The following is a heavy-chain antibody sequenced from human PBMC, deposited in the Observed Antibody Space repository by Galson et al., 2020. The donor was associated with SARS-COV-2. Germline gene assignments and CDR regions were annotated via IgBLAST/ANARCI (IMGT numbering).Heavy chain of an antibody. CDR3: ARSGTYYDFWSGYSSAFDI. V-gene: IGHV1-2*04. D-gene: IGHD3-3*01. Sequence: ASVKVSCKASGYTFTGYYMHWVRQAPGQGLEWMGWINPNSGGTNYAQKFQGWVTVTRDTSISTAYMELSRLRSDDTAVYYCARSGTYYDFWSGYSSAFDIWGQGTMVTVSS. CDR2: INPNSGGT. J-gene: IGHJ3*02. CDR1: GYTFTGYY.